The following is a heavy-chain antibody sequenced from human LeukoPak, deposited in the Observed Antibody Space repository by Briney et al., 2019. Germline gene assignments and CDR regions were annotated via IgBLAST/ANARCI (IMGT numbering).Heavy chain of an antibody. Sequence: GGSLRLSCAASGFTFSSSTMNWVRQAPGKGLEWISYISTDSTTIYYADSVKGRFTISRDNAKNSLYLYMNTLRDEDTAVYDCARDRWESKWGQGTLVTVSS. CDR2: ISTDSTTI. CDR1: GFTFSSST. J-gene: IGHJ4*02. CDR3: ARDRWESK. D-gene: IGHD1-26*01. V-gene: IGHV3-48*02.